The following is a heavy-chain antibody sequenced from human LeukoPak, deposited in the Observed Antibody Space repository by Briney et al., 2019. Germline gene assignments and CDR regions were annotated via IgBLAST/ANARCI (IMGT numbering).Heavy chain of an antibody. V-gene: IGHV3-20*04. CDR3: AKGARSSSGYTTD. CDR2: INWNGGST. CDR1: GFTFDDYG. Sequence: GGSLRLSCAASGFTFDDYGMSWVRQAPGKGLEWVSGINWNGGSTGYADSVKGRFTISRDNAKNSLFLQMSSLKTEDTAFYYCAKGARSSSGYTTDWGQGILVTVSS. J-gene: IGHJ4*02. D-gene: IGHD3-22*01.